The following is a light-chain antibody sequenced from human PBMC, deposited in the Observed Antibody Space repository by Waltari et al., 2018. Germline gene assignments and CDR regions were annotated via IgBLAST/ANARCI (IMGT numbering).Light chain of an antibody. CDR3: CSYAGSDSFV. CDR1: STDVGGHNY. Sequence: QSALTQPRSVSGSRGQSVTISCTGTSTDVGGHNYVPWYQQHPGRVPKVMIYDVTRRPSGVPDRFSGSKSGNTASLTISDLQAEVEADYYCCSYAGSDSFVFGGGTTLTVL. J-gene: IGLJ3*02. V-gene: IGLV2-11*01. CDR2: DVT.